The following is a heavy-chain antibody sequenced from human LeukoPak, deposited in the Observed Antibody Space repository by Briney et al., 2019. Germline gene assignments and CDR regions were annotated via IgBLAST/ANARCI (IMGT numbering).Heavy chain of an antibody. D-gene: IGHD3-3*01. V-gene: IGHV1-18*01. CDR3: ARESTTLRFLEWLAN. Sequence: ASVKVSCKASGYTFTTFGVTWVRQAPRQGLEWMGWISAYNGDTNYAQKFQGRFTMTTDTSTNTAYIELRSLRSEDTAVYYCARESTTLRFLEWLANWGQGTLVTVSS. CDR1: GYTFTTFG. J-gene: IGHJ4*02. CDR2: ISAYNGDT.